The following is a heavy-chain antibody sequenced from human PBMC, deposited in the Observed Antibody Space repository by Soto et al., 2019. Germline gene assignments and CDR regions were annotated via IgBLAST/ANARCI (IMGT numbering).Heavy chain of an antibody. Sequence: HPGGSLRLSCAASGFTFSSYAMHWVRQAPGKGLEWVAVISNDESNKYYSDSVKGRFTISRDNAKNTLWLQMNSLRFEDTAMYYCARIGTWALNFDYWGQGTLVTVSS. V-gene: IGHV3-30-3*01. D-gene: IGHD7-27*01. J-gene: IGHJ4*02. CDR2: ISNDESNK. CDR3: ARIGTWALNFDY. CDR1: GFTFSSYA.